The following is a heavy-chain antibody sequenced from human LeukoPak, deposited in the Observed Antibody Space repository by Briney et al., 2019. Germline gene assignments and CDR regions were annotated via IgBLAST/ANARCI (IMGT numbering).Heavy chain of an antibody. CDR2: INPTGLYT. D-gene: IGHD3-22*01. J-gene: IGHJ4*02. CDR3: TSFESSGHYRFVY. CDR1: GYAAPNYY. Sequence: GASVKVSCKASGYAAPNYYVYWVRQAPGQGLEWVGMINPTGLYTRLAQDFQGRVTMTRDASTSTVYMEMNSLTSEDTAVYYCTSFESSGHYRFVYWGQGSLVTVSA. V-gene: IGHV1-46*01.